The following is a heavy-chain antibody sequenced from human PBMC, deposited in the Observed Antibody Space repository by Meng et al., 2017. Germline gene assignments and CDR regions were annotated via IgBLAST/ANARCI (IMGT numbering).Heavy chain of an antibody. CDR2: IYYSGST. CDR3: ARAIAVAGITIDY. CDR1: GGSVSSGSYY. D-gene: IGHD6-19*01. J-gene: IGHJ4*02. V-gene: IGHV4-61*01. Sequence: QGRLQESGPGLVRPSETLSLTCTGSGGSVSSGSYYWSWIRQPPGKGLEWIGYIYYSGSTNYNPSLKSRVTISVDTSKNQFSLKLSSVTAADTAVYYCARAIAVAGITIDYWGQGTLVTVSS.